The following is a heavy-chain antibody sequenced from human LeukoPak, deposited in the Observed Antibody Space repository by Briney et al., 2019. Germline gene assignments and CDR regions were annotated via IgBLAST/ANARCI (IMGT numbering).Heavy chain of an antibody. Sequence: NPSETLSLTCAVSGGSISSGGYSWSWIRQPPGKGLEWIGYIYHSGSTYYNPSLKSRVTISVDRSKNQFSLKLSSVTAADTAVYYCARESVSGGFDYWGQGTLVTVSS. CDR3: ARESVSGGFDY. J-gene: IGHJ4*02. V-gene: IGHV4-30-2*01. CDR1: GGSISSGGYS. CDR2: IYHSGST.